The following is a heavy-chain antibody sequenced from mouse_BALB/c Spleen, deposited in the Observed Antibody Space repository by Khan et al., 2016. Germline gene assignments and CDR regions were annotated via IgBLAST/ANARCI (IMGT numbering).Heavy chain of an antibody. D-gene: IGHD3-1*01. CDR2: ISYSGST. V-gene: IGHV3-2*02. CDR3: ASARSFAY. CDR1: GYSITSDYA. Sequence: EVKLLESGPGLVKPSQSLSLTCTVTGYSITSDYAWNWIRQFPGNKLEWMGYISYSGSTSYNPSLKSRISITRDTSKNQFFLQLNSVTTEDTATYYCASARSFAYWGQGTLVTVSA. J-gene: IGHJ3*01.